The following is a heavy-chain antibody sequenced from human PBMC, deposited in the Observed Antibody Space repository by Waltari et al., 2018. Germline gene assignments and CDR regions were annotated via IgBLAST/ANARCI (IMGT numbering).Heavy chain of an antibody. V-gene: IGHV4-38-2*01. J-gene: IGHJ5*02. CDR2: IYHEGNT. CDR1: VYSIGLGYY. D-gene: IGHD2-8*01. Sequence: QVQLQESGRARVRPSETLFLTCVVSVYSIGLGYYWGGIRQATAKGLEWIANIYHEGNTYYNPSLKSRVAISMDTSENQFSLKLRSVTATDTAVYYCARLALGYCTSPRCRQNESWGQGTLVTVSS. CDR3: ARLALGYCTSPRCRQNES.